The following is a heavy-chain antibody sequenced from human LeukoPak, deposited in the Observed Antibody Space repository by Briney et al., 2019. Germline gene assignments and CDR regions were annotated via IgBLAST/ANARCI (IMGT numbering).Heavy chain of an antibody. CDR1: GYTFTSYG. CDR3: ARARSSPPVLYYYYMDV. Sequence: ASVKVSCKASGYTFTSYGISWVRQAPGQGLEWMGWISAYNGNTNYAQKLQGRVTMTTDTSTSTAYMELRSLRSDDTAVYYCARARSSPPVLYYYYMDVWGKGTTVTVSS. CDR2: ISAYNGNT. V-gene: IGHV1-18*01. D-gene: IGHD6-13*01. J-gene: IGHJ6*03.